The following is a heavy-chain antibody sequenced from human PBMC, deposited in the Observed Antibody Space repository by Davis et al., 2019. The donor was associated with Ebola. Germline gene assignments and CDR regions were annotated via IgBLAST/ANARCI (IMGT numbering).Heavy chain of an antibody. Sequence: PSETLSLTCAISGDSISSGGWNWIRQSPSRGLEWLGRTYYNSKWYNDYAVSVKSRIIINPDTSKNQFSLQLNSVTPEDTAVYYCAMGWMQGGLANWGQGTLVTVSS. CDR1: GDSISSGG. D-gene: IGHD5-18*01. V-gene: IGHV6-1*01. J-gene: IGHJ4*02. CDR3: AMGWMQGGLAN. CDR2: TYYNSKWYN.